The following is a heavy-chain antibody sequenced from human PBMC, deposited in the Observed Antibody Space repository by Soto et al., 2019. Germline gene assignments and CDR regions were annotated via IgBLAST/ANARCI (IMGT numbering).Heavy chain of an antibody. CDR3: AREDFWSYYGMDV. CDR2: INSDGSST. J-gene: IGHJ6*02. D-gene: IGHD3-3*01. Sequence: HPGGSLRLSCAASGFTFSSYWMHWVRQAPGKGLVWVSRINSDGSSTSYADSVKGRFTISRDNAKNTLYLQMNSLRAEDTAVYYCAREDFWSYYGMDVWGQGTTVTVSS. CDR1: GFTFSSYW. V-gene: IGHV3-74*01.